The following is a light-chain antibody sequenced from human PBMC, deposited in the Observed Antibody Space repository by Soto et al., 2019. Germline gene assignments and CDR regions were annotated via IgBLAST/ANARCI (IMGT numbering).Light chain of an antibody. Sequence: AVQMTQSPSSLAASVGDSVTISCQASQGIRNDLGWYQQKPGKAPKLLINGASNLQPGVPLRFSGRGSGTDFTLTISGLQPEDFATYYCLQDFHYPYTFGQGTKREI. CDR2: GAS. J-gene: IGKJ2*01. CDR3: LQDFHYPYT. CDR1: QGIRND. V-gene: IGKV1-6*01.